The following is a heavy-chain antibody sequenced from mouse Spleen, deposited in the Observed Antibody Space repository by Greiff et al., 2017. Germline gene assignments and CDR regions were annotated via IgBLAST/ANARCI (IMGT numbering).Heavy chain of an antibody. CDR3: ARSGYGNYWYFDV. Sequence: QVQLKQSGPELVKPGASVKISCKASGYSFTSYYIHWVKQRPGQGLEWIGWIFPGSGNTKYNEKFKGKATLTADTSSSTAYMQLSSLTSEDSAVYFCARSGYGNYWYFDVWGAGTTVTVSS. D-gene: IGHD2-1*01. J-gene: IGHJ1*01. V-gene: IGHV1-66*01. CDR2: IFPGSGNT. CDR1: GYSFTSYY.